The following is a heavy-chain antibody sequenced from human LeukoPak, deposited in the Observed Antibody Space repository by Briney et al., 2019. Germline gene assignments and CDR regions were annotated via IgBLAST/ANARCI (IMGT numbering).Heavy chain of an antibody. Sequence: SETLSLTCTVSGVFISSSENYWGWIRQPPGKGLEWSGSIYYSGTTYYNPSLKSRVSISVDTSKNQFSLKLSSVTAADTAVYYCVRSGIAAAGSGIDYWGQGTLVTVSS. CDR3: VRSGIAAAGSGIDY. J-gene: IGHJ4*02. CDR1: GVFISSSENY. CDR2: IYYSGTT. V-gene: IGHV4-39*01. D-gene: IGHD6-13*01.